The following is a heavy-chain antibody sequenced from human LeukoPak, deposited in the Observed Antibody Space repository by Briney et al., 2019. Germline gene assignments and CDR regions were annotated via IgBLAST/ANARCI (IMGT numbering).Heavy chain of an antibody. CDR1: GGTFSSYA. V-gene: IGHV1-69*01. J-gene: IGHJ5*02. Sequence: GASVKVSCKASGGTFSSYAISWVRQAPGQGLEWMGGIIPIFGTANYAQKFQGRVTITADESTSTAYMELRSLRSDDTAVYYCARDPYYYDSSGYYPAVNWFDPWGQGTLVTVSS. CDR3: ARDPYYYDSSGYYPAVNWFDP. CDR2: IIPIFGTA. D-gene: IGHD3-22*01.